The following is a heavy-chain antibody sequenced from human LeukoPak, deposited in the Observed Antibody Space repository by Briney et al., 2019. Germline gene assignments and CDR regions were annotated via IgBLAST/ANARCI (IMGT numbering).Heavy chain of an antibody. CDR2: IYYSGST. D-gene: IGHD6-13*01. CDR3: ASPPGYSSSFSPDY. CDR1: GGSFSGYY. V-gene: IGHV4-34*01. Sequence: PSETLSLTCAVYGGSFSGYYWSWIRQPPGKGLEWIGSIYYSGSTYYNPSLKSRVTISVDTSKNQFSLKLSSVTAADTAVYYCASPPGYSSSFSPDYWGQGTLVTVSS. J-gene: IGHJ4*02.